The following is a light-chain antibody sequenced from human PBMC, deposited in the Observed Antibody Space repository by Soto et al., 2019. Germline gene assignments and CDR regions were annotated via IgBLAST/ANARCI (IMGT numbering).Light chain of an antibody. V-gene: IGKV3-20*01. CDR3: QHYDSLPIT. CDR1: QSVSSSY. Sequence: EIVLTQSPGTLSLSPGERATLSCRASQSVSSSYLAWYQQKPGQPPRLLIYGASSRATGIPDRFSVSGSGTDFTLTISRLEPEDFAVFYCQHYDSLPITFGQGTRLEIK. CDR2: GAS. J-gene: IGKJ5*01.